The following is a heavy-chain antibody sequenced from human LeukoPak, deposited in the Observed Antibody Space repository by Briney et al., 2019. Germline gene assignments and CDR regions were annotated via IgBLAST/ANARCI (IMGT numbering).Heavy chain of an antibody. D-gene: IGHD2/OR15-2a*01. CDR2: INPKSGDT. J-gene: IGHJ4*02. Sequence: ASVKVSCKTSGYIFTDYYIHWVRQAPGQGLEWMGWINPKSGDTDYAQKFEDRVTMTWDTSISTAYMELSRLRSDDTAVYYCAYEYPNTGSFDYWGQGALVTVSS. CDR3: AYEYPNTGSFDY. CDR1: GYIFTDYY. V-gene: IGHV1-2*02.